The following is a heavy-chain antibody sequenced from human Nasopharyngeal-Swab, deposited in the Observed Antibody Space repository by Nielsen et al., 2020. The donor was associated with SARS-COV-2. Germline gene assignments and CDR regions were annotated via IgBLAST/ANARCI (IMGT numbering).Heavy chain of an antibody. CDR2: INHSGSP. J-gene: IGHJ6*03. V-gene: IGHV4-34*01. Sequence: GSLRLSCDVYGGSSSGYTWSWIRQPPGKGLEWIGEINHSGSPNYNPSLKSRVAISVDMSKRQLSLKLSSVTAADTAVYYCARGGYNDFWSGYRNHNWFYMDVWGKGTTVTVSS. CDR3: ARGGYNDFWSGYRNHNWFYMDV. D-gene: IGHD3-3*01. CDR1: GGSSSGYT.